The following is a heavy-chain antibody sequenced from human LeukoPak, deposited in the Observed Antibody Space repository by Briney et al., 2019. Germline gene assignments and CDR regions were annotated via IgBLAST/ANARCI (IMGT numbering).Heavy chain of an antibody. CDR2: ISYDGSNK. Sequence: PGRSLRLSCAASGFTFSSYAMHWVRQAPGKGLEWVAVISYDGSNKYYADSVKGRFTISRDNSKNTLYLQMNSLRAEDTAVYYCATLTSGYSGYDYAGAWGQGTLVTVSS. CDR1: GFTFSSYA. V-gene: IGHV3-30-3*01. J-gene: IGHJ5*02. CDR3: ATLTSGYSGYDYAGA. D-gene: IGHD5-12*01.